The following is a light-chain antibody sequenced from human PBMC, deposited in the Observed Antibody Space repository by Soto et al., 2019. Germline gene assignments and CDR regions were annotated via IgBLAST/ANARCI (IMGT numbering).Light chain of an antibody. V-gene: IGLV1-44*01. J-gene: IGLJ1*01. CDR3: AAWDDSLNGYV. Sequence: QSVLTQPPSASVTPGQRVTMSCSGSSSNIGSNTVNWCQQLPGTAPKLLIYSNNQRPSGVPDRFSGSKSGTSASLAISGLQSEDEADYFCAAWDDSLNGYVFGTGTKVTV. CDR1: SSNIGSNT. CDR2: SNN.